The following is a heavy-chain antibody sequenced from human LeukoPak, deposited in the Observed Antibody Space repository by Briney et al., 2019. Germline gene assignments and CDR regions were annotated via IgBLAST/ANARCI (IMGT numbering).Heavy chain of an antibody. CDR1: GFTFRSYS. Sequence: GGSLRLSCAASGFTFRSYSFHWVRQAPGKGLESLAFISSDGNSKYYADSVKGRFTISRDNPRNTLYLQMNSLTPEDTALYYCAKDLIAVGDGYYFDYWGQGTLVTVSS. V-gene: IGHV3-30-3*01. D-gene: IGHD6-19*01. CDR2: ISSDGNSK. CDR3: AKDLIAVGDGYYFDY. J-gene: IGHJ4*02.